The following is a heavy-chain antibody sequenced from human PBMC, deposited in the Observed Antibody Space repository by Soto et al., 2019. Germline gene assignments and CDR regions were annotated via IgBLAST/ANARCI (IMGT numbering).Heavy chain of an antibody. CDR1: GYTFTGYY. CDR2: INPSGGST. Sequence: ASVKVSCKASGYTFTGYYMHWVRQAPGQGLEWMGWINPSGGSTSYAQKFQGRVTMTRDTSTSTVYMELSSLRSEDKAMYYCAXXXXXXXXXPFRYFDYWGQGTLVTVSS. J-gene: IGHJ4*02. V-gene: IGHV1-46*01. CDR3: AXXXXXXXXXPFRYFDY.